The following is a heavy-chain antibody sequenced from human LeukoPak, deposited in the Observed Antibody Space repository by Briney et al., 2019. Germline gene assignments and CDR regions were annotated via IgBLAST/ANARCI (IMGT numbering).Heavy chain of an antibody. J-gene: IGHJ4*02. Sequence: ASVKVSCKASGFTFTSCTMQWVRLARGQRREWIGWIVVGSGNTNYAQKFQERVTITRDMSTSTAYMELSSLRSEDTAVYYCAAAPDTAMSFDYWGQGTLVTVSS. CDR2: IVVGSGNT. D-gene: IGHD5-18*01. CDR1: GFTFTSCT. CDR3: AAAPDTAMSFDY. V-gene: IGHV1-58*02.